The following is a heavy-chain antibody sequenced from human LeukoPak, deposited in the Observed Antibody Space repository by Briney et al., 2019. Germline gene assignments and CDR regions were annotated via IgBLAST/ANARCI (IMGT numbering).Heavy chain of an antibody. V-gene: IGHV3-11*01. Sequence: PGGSLRLSCAASGFTLSDYYMSWIRQAPGSGLEWVSYISSSGSTIYYADSVKGRFTISRDSAKNSLYLQMNDLRAEDTAMYYCARDQAQFGPWGKGTLVTVSS. CDR1: GFTLSDYY. CDR2: ISSSGSTI. CDR3: ARDQAQFGP. J-gene: IGHJ5*02.